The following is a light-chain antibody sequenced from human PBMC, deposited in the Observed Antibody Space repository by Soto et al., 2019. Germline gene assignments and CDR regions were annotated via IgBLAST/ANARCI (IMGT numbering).Light chain of an antibody. CDR3: SSYTSSSTLVV. V-gene: IGLV2-14*01. CDR1: SSDVGGYNY. Sequence: QSALTQPASVSGSPGQSITISCTGTSSDVGGYNYVSWYQQHPGKAPKLMIYDVSNRPSGVSNRVSGSKSVNTASLTSSGLQAEDEVDYYCSSYTSSSTLVVLGGGTKLTVL. CDR2: DVS. J-gene: IGLJ2*01.